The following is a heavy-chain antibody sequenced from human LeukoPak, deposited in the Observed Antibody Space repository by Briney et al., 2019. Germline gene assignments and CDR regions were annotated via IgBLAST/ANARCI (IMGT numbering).Heavy chain of an antibody. CDR1: GFTFSSYA. CDR2: ITGSAANT. D-gene: IGHD1-26*01. Sequence: GGSLRLSCAASGFTFSSYAMTWVRQPPGKGLEGVSSITGSAANTYYADSVKGRFTISRDNSKNTLYLQMNSLRAEDTAVYYCAKRYSGTSGLYNFDYWGQGTLVTVSS. CDR3: AKRYSGTSGLYNFDY. V-gene: IGHV3-23*01. J-gene: IGHJ4*02.